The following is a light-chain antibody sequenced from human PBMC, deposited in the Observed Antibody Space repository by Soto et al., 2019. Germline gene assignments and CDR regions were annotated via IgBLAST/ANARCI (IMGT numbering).Light chain of an antibody. CDR2: DAS. J-gene: IGKJ4*01. Sequence: DIQMTQSPSSLSVSVGDRVTISCRASQGITKSLAWYQQKPGKVPKLLIYDASNLQSGVPSRFSGSGSGTHFTLTISSLQPEDVATYYCHKYNSAPLTFGGGTKVEIK. CDR3: HKYNSAPLT. CDR1: QGITKS. V-gene: IGKV1-27*01.